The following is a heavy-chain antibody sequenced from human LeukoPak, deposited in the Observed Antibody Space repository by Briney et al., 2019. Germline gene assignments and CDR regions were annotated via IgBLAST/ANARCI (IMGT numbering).Heavy chain of an antibody. Sequence: SETLSLTCTVSGGSISSSSYYWGWVRQPPGKGLEWIGNIYYSGSTYYNPSLESRVTMSLDTSKNQFSLKLSSVTAADTAVYYCARESGSGWSLIAFDIWGQGTMVTVSS. V-gene: IGHV4-39*07. D-gene: IGHD6-19*01. CDR1: GGSISSSSYY. CDR3: ARESGSGWSLIAFDI. CDR2: IYYSGST. J-gene: IGHJ3*02.